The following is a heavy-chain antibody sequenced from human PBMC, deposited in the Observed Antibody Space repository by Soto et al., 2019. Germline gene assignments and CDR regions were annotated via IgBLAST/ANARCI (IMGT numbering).Heavy chain of an antibody. CDR2: ISSSSSYI. V-gene: IGHV3-21*01. CDR1: GFTFSSYS. D-gene: IGHD6-13*01. CDR3: ARHQGPAAGNYGMDA. Sequence: GVSLRLSCAASGFTFSSYSMNLVRQAPGKGLEWVASISSSSSYIYYADSVKGRLTISRDKAKNSLFLQMSSLRAEDSALYYCARHQGPAAGNYGMDAWGQGTTVTVSS. J-gene: IGHJ6*02.